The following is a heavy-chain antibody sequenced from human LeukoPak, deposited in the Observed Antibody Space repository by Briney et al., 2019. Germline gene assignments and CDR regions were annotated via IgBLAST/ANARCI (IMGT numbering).Heavy chain of an antibody. CDR3: AHRIGHYDSSGYLFDY. Sequence: SGPTLVKPTETLTLTCTFSGFSLSTSGVGVGWIRQPPGKALEWLALIYWDDDRRYSPSLKSRLTITKDTSKNQVVLTMTNMDPVDTATYYCAHRIGHYDSSGYLFDYWGQGTLVTVSS. D-gene: IGHD3-22*01. J-gene: IGHJ4*02. V-gene: IGHV2-5*02. CDR2: IYWDDDR. CDR1: GFSLSTSGVG.